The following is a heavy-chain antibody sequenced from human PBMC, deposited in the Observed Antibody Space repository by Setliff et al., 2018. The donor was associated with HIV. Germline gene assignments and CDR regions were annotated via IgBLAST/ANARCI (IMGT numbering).Heavy chain of an antibody. V-gene: IGHV4-38-2*01. J-gene: IGHJ1*01. D-gene: IGHD2-15*01. Sequence: SETLSLTCAVSGYSISSGYFWGWIRQPPGKGLEWIGSIYHSGNTYYNPSLKSRVTISVDTSKNQFSLKLSSVTAADTVVYYCARVVVVAATPEYFQHWGQGTLVTVSS. CDR2: IYHSGNT. CDR3: ARVVVVAATPEYFQH. CDR1: GYSISSGYF.